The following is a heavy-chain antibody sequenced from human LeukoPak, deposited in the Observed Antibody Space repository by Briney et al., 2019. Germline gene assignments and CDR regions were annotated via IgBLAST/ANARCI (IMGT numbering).Heavy chain of an antibody. CDR2: INPNSGGT. Sequence: ASVKVSCKASGYTFTGYYMHWARQAPGQGLEWMGWINPNSGGTNYAQKSQGRVTMTRDTSISTAYMELSRLRSDDTAVYYCARSSAAGSYPNNYYYYGMDVWGQGTTVTVSS. CDR1: GYTFTGYY. V-gene: IGHV1-2*02. D-gene: IGHD1-26*01. CDR3: ARSSAAGSYPNNYYYYGMDV. J-gene: IGHJ6*02.